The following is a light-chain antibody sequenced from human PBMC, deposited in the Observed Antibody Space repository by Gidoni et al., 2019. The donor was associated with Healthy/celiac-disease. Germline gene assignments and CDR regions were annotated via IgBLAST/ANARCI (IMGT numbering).Light chain of an antibody. CDR3: LQDYNYPYT. CDR1: QGIRND. J-gene: IGKJ2*01. V-gene: IGKV1-6*01. Sequence: AIQMTQSPSSLSASVGDRVTITCRANQGIRNDLGWYQQKPGKAPKLLIYAASSLQSGVPSRFSGSGSGTDFTLTISSLQPEDFATYYCLQDYNYPYTFXQXTKLEIK. CDR2: AAS.